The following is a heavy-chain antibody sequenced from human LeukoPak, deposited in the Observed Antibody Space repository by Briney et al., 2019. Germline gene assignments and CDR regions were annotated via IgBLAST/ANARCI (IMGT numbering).Heavy chain of an antibody. CDR1: GFTFSSYG. D-gene: IGHD2-15*01. V-gene: IGHV3-30*18. J-gene: IGHJ4*02. CDR3: AKAWWNSHLGFDC. Sequence: GGSLRLSCSVSGFTFSSYGMHWVRQAPGKGLEWAAVILFDGNNKYYADSVKGRFTISRDNSKNTLYLQMNSLRAEDTALYYCAKAWWNSHLGFDCWGQGTLVTVSS. CDR2: ILFDGNNK.